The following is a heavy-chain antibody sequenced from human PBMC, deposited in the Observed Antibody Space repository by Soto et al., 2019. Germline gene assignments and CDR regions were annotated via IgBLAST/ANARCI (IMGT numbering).Heavy chain of an antibody. CDR1: GFTFSDFG. J-gene: IGHJ4*02. CDR2: ISFDGSHE. CDR3: AKSPSKARDYEILAGHSVYFDS. D-gene: IGHD3-9*01. Sequence: QVQLEESGGGVVQPGKSLRLSCVASGFTFSDFGMHWVRQAPGKGLEWVAVISFDGSHEFYAGSVKGRFSISRDNSKNTLFLQMDNLRPEDTALYYCAKSPSKARDYEILAGHSVYFDSWGQGGLVTVSS. V-gene: IGHV3-30*18.